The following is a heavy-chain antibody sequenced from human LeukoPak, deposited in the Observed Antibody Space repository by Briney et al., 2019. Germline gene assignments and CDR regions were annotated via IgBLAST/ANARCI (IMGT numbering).Heavy chain of an antibody. Sequence: ASVKVSCKASGYTFTGYYMHWVRQAPGQGLEWMGWINPNSGGTNYAQKFQGRVTMTRNTSISTAYMELSSLRSEDTAVYYCASSLYYDSSGLNLDYWGQGTLVTVSS. CDR2: INPNSGGT. J-gene: IGHJ4*02. CDR1: GYTFTGYY. D-gene: IGHD3-22*01. CDR3: ASSLYYDSSGLNLDY. V-gene: IGHV1-2*02.